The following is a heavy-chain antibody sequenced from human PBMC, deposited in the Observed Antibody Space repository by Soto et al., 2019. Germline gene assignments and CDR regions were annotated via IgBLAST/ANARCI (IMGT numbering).Heavy chain of an antibody. V-gene: IGHV3-23*01. CDR2: ISGSGGST. Sequence: PGGSLGLSCAASGFTFGSYAMSWVRQAPGKWLEWVSAISGSGGSTYYADSVKGRFTISRDNSKNTLYLQMNSLRAEDTAVYYCAKVRGYCSGGSCYSARDYWGQGTLVTVSS. J-gene: IGHJ4*02. CDR3: AKVRGYCSGGSCYSARDY. D-gene: IGHD2-15*01. CDR1: GFTFGSYA.